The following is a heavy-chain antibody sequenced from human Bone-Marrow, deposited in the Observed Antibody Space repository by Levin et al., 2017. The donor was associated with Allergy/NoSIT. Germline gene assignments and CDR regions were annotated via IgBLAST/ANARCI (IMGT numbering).Heavy chain of an antibody. J-gene: IGHJ4*02. D-gene: IGHD3-10*01. CDR3: AKNRWVWFGEPRLVDY. CDR1: GFTFSSYG. CDR2: ISYDGSNK. Sequence: GGSLRLSCAASGFTFSSYGMHWVRQAPGKGLEWVAVISYDGSNKYYADSVKGRFTISRDNSKNTLYLQMNSLRAEDTAVYYCAKNRWVWFGEPRLVDYWGQGTLVTVSS. V-gene: IGHV3-30*18.